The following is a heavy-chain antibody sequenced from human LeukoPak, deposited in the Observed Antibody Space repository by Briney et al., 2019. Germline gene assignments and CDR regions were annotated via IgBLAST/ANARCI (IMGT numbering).Heavy chain of an antibody. CDR3: ARLYYDILTGYSYYFDY. D-gene: IGHD3-9*01. J-gene: IGHJ4*02. CDR2: IYHSGST. V-gene: IGHV4-39*07. Sequence: SETLSLTCTVSGASISSSSYYWDWVRQPPGKGLEWIGEIYHSGSTNYNPSLKSRVTISVDKSKNQFSLKLSSVTAADTAVYYCARLYYDILTGYSYYFDYWGQGTLVTVSS. CDR1: GASISSSSYY.